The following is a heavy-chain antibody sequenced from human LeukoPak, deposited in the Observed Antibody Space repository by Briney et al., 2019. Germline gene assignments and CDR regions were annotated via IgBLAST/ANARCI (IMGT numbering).Heavy chain of an antibody. V-gene: IGHV1-18*01. CDR3: ARVDEDGFDY. Sequence: GASVKVSCKGSGYTFSSYGISWVRQAPGQGLEWMGWISTYNGITNYAQKLQGRVTMTTDTSTSTAYMELRSLRSDDTAVYYCARVDEDGFDYWGQGTLVTVSS. J-gene: IGHJ4*02. CDR1: GYTFSSYG. CDR2: ISTYNGIT.